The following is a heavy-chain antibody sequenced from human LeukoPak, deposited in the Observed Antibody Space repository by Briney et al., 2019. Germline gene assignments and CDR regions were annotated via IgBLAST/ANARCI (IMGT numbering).Heavy chain of an antibody. CDR3: ARDLDCSGGSCYGWFDP. J-gene: IGHJ5*02. D-gene: IGHD2-15*01. Sequence: PSETLSLTGTVSGGSISSYYWSWIRQPPGKGLEWIGYIYYSGSTNYNPSLKSRVTISVDTSKNQFSLKLSSVTAADTAVYYCARDLDCSGGSCYGWFDPWGQGTLVTVSS. V-gene: IGHV4-59*01. CDR1: GGSISSYY. CDR2: IYYSGST.